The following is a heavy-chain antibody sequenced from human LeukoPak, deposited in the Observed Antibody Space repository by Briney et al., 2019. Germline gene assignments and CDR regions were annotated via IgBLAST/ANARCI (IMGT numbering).Heavy chain of an antibody. D-gene: IGHD6-13*01. CDR1: GGTFRSYV. J-gene: IGHJ6*02. CDR2: IIPIFGTA. Sequence: SVKVSCKASGGTFRSYVISWVRQAPGQGLEWMGGIIPIFGTANYTQKFQGRVTITADESTSTAYMELSSLRSADMAVYYCASTTPPPIAAPGTRGLGYYGMDVWGQGTTVTVSS. CDR3: ASTTPPPIAAPGTRGLGYYGMDV. V-gene: IGHV1-69*13.